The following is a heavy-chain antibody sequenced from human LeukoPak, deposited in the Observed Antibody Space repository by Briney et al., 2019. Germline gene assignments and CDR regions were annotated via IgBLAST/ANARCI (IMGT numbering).Heavy chain of an antibody. CDR1: GFTVSDNY. D-gene: IGHD4-23*01. CDR3: VKDGRRGGNSVPSFDY. CDR2: IYNTGAT. Sequence: GGSLRLSCAASGFTVSDNYMTWVRQAPGKGLEWVSSIYNTGATHYAESVKGRFTISRDNSKNTLYLQMSSLRAEDTAVYYCVKDGRRGGNSVPSFDYWGQGTLVTVSS. J-gene: IGHJ4*02. V-gene: IGHV3-66*03.